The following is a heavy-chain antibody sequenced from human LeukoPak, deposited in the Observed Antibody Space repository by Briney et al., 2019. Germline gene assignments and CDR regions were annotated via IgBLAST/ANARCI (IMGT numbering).Heavy chain of an antibody. CDR3: AKQSSRPLDYYYYGMDV. CDR2: ISGSGGST. D-gene: IGHD2-2*01. V-gene: IGHV3-23*01. CDR1: GFTFSSYA. J-gene: IGHJ6*02. Sequence: GGSLRLSCAASGFTFSSYAMSWVRQAPGKGLEWVSVISGSGGSTYYADSVKGRFTISRDNSKNTLYLQMNSLRAEDTAVYYCAKQSSRPLDYYYYGMDVWGQGTTVTVSS.